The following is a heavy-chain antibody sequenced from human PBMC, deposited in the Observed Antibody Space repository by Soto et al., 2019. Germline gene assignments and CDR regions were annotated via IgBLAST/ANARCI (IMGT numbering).Heavy chain of an antibody. Sequence: ASVKVSCKASGYTFTSYDINWVRQATGQGLEWMGWMNPNSGNTGYAQKFQGRVTMTRNTSISTAYMELSSLRSEDTAVYYCARGLRHVHIYYYYMYVWGKETAVTVSS. J-gene: IGHJ6*03. CDR3: ARGLRHVHIYYYYMYV. CDR1: GYTFTSYD. V-gene: IGHV1-8*01. D-gene: IGHD4-17*01. CDR2: MNPNSGNT.